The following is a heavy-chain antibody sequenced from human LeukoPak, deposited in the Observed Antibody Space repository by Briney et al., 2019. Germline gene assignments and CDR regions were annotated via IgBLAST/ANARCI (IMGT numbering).Heavy chain of an antibody. V-gene: IGHV3-11*01. Sequence: GGSLRLSCAASGFTFSDYFMSWIRQAPGKGLGWVSCISSSGFTIYYGDSVKGRFTISRDNADNSLFLQMNSLRVEDTAVYYCARHGVRHVLDWYFPLWGRGTLVAVSS. CDR2: ISSSGFTI. CDR1: GFTFSDYF. J-gene: IGHJ2*01. D-gene: IGHD3-16*01. CDR3: ARHGVRHVLDWYFPL.